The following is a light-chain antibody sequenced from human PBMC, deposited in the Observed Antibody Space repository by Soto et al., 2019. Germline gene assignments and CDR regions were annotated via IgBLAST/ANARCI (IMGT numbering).Light chain of an antibody. Sequence: QSALTQPASVSGSPGQSITISCTGTSSDVGGYNYVFWYRQHPGRAPKLMIYDVSNRPSGVSNRFSGSKSGNTACLTISGIQAEDEADYYCSSYTRSSTYVFGTGTKLTVL. CDR1: SSDVGGYNY. V-gene: IGLV2-14*01. J-gene: IGLJ1*01. CDR3: SSYTRSSTYV. CDR2: DVS.